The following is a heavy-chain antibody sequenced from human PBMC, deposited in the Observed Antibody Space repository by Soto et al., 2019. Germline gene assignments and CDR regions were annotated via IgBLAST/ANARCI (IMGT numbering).Heavy chain of an antibody. CDR1: GGTFSSYT. J-gene: IGHJ4*02. CDR3: ARSYNWNDETPYYFDY. V-gene: IGHV1-69*02. Sequence: QVQLVQSGAEVKKPGSSVKVSCKASGGTFSSYTISWVRQAPGQGLEWMGRIIPILGIANYAQKFQGRVTITADKSTSTAYMELSSLRSEDTAVYYCARSYNWNDETPYYFDYWGQGTLVTVSS. CDR2: IIPILGIA. D-gene: IGHD1-20*01.